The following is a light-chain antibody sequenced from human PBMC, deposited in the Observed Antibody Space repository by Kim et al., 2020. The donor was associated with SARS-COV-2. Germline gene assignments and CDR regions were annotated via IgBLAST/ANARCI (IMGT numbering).Light chain of an antibody. Sequence: ASLQDRVTLTWRSHPGLSTWLAWYPQEPGKAPKMFLYFSSTLQSGVPSRFSRSGTATNFTLTISSLPPEDFATYFCQPAQSFPLTFGGGTQVDI. CDR2: FSS. CDR1: PGLSTW. CDR3: QPAQSFPLT. V-gene: IGKV1-12*01. J-gene: IGKJ4*01.